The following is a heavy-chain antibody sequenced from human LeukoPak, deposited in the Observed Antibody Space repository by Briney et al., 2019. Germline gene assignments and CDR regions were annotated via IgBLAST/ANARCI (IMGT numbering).Heavy chain of an antibody. CDR2: MSGSGGST. J-gene: IGHJ3*02. V-gene: IGHV3-23*01. CDR1: GFTFSSYA. D-gene: IGHD2-8*01. Sequence: GGSLRLSCAASGFTFSSYAMSWVRQAPGKGLEWVSAMSGSGGSTYYADSVKGRFTISRDNSKNTLYLQMNSLRAEDTAVYYCAKVQYCTNGVCDAFDIWGQGTMVTVSS. CDR3: AKVQYCTNGVCDAFDI.